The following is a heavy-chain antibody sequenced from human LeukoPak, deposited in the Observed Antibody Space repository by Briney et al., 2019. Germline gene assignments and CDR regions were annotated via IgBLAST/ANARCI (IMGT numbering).Heavy chain of an antibody. CDR3: ARAHAVAGTNWFDP. Sequence: GGPLRPSCAASGFTFNSYWMHWVRQAPGRGLVWVSRISSDESSTSYADSVKGRFTISRDNTKNTLYLQMNSLRVEDTAVYYCARAHAVAGTNWFDPWGQGTLVTVSS. CDR2: ISSDESST. V-gene: IGHV3-74*01. CDR1: GFTFNSYW. D-gene: IGHD6-19*01. J-gene: IGHJ5*02.